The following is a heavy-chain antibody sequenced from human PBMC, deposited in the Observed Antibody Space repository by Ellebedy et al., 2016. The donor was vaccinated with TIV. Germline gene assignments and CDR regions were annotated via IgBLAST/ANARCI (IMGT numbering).Heavy chain of an antibody. CDR1: GFTFSDYA. D-gene: IGHD3-10*01. Sequence: GGSLRLSCAASGFTFSDYAMHWVRQAPDRGLEWVGTISYDGSKKSYADSVKGRFTITRDNSKNTLYLQMNSLRTEDTAVYYCTKDRGNYGGAPYNGMDVWGQGTTVTVSS. J-gene: IGHJ6*02. CDR2: ISYDGSKK. CDR3: TKDRGNYGGAPYNGMDV. V-gene: IGHV3-30*01.